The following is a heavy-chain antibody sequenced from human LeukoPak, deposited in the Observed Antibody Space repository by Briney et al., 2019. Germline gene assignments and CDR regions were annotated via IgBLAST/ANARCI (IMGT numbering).Heavy chain of an antibody. J-gene: IGHJ4*02. CDR2: INHSGST. V-gene: IGHV4-34*01. CDR3: ARAEHIVVVPRGLYLDS. D-gene: IGHD2-21*01. CDR1: GGSFSGYY. Sequence: PSETLSLTCAVYGGSFSGYYWSWIRQPPGKGLEWIGEINHSGSTNYNPSLKSRVTISVDTSKSQFSLKLNSVTAADTAVYYCARAEHIVVVPRGLYLDSWGQETLVTVSS.